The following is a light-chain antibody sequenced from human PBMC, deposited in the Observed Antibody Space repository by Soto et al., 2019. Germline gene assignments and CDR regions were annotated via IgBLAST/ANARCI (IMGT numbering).Light chain of an antibody. V-gene: IGLV2-14*01. CDR1: SRDDGGYNY. J-gene: IGLJ1*01. Sequence: QSALTQPASVSGSPGQSITISCTGTSRDDGGYNYVSWYQPHPAKAPKLMIYEVSNRPSVAPNRYSGSQSAKTTSLTIYALQAEDKVGYYGGSYVSRCIDVFGTGTKVTVL. CDR2: EVS. CDR3: GSYVSRCIDV.